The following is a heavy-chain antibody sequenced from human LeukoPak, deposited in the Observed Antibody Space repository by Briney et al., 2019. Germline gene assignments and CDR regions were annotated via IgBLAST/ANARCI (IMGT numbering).Heavy chain of an antibody. Sequence: GGSLRLSCAASGFTFSNAWMSWVRQAPGKGLEWVGRIKSKTDGGTTDYAAPVKGGFTISRDDSKNTLYLQMNSLKTEDTAVYYCTTDLEYYYGSGSYYIRFDYWGQGTLVTVSS. V-gene: IGHV3-15*01. CDR3: TTDLEYYYGSGSYYIRFDY. D-gene: IGHD3-10*01. CDR1: GFTFSNAW. CDR2: IKSKTDGGTT. J-gene: IGHJ4*02.